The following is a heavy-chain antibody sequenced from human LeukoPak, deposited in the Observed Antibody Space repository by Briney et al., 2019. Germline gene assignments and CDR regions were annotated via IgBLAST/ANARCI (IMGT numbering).Heavy chain of an antibody. D-gene: IGHD3-3*01. V-gene: IGHV4-30-2*01. J-gene: IGHJ5*02. CDR3: ARSPGGHYDFWSGYPSWFDP. CDR2: IYHSGST. CDR1: GGSISSGGYY. Sequence: PSETLSLTCTVSGGSISSGGYYWSWIRQPPGKGLEWIGYIYHSGSTYYNPSLKSRVTISVDRSKNQFSLKLSSVTAADTAVYYCARSPGGHYDFWSGYPSWFDPWGQGTLVTVSS.